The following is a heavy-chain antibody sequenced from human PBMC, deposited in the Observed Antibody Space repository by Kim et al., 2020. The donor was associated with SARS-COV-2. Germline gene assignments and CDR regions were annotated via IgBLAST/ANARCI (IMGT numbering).Heavy chain of an antibody. J-gene: IGHJ4*02. Sequence: GGSLRLSCAASGFTFSSYEMNWVRQAPEKGLEWVSYISSSGSTIYYADSVKGRFTISRDNAKNSLYLQMNSLRAEDTAVYYCARAVLKRYFDWLLSGAGDYWGQGTLVTVSS. CDR2: ISSSGSTI. CDR3: ARAVLKRYFDWLLSGAGDY. V-gene: IGHV3-48*03. CDR1: GFTFSSYE. D-gene: IGHD3-9*01.